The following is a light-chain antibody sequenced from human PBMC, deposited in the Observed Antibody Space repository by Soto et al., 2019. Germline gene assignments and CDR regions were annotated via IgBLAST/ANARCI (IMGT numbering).Light chain of an antibody. CDR3: QQYGSSHRT. CDR1: RSLSSTS. V-gene: IGKV3-20*01. Sequence: EIVLTQSPGTLSLSPGERAALSCRASRSLSSTSLAWYQQRPGQAPRLLIYDASSRATGIPDRFSGSGSGTDFTLTINRLEPDDFAVYYCQQYGSSHRTLGQGTKVEI. CDR2: DAS. J-gene: IGKJ1*01.